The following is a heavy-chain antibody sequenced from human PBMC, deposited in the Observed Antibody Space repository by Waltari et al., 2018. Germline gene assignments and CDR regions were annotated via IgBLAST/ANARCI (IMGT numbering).Heavy chain of an antibody. CDR2: IYYSGSP. Sequence: QLQLQESGPGLVKPSETLSLTCTVSGGSISSSSYYWGWIRQPPGQGLEWIGSIYYSGSPYYNPSLKSRVTISVDTSKNRFSLRLSSVTAADTAVYYCAGGWAVMGGGDDYWGQGTLVTVSS. CDR1: GGSISSSSYY. V-gene: IGHV4-39*07. J-gene: IGHJ4*02. CDR3: AGGWAVMGGGDDY. D-gene: IGHD2-21*01.